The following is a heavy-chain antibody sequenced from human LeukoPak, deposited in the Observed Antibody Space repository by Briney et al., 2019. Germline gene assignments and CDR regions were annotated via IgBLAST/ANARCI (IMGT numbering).Heavy chain of an antibody. J-gene: IGHJ6*03. CDR3: ARGNTLLISRPYYYYMDV. Sequence: KSSETLSLTCAVYGGSFSGYYWSWIRQPPGKGLEWIGEINHSGSTNYNPSLKSRVTISVDTSKNQFSLKLRSVTAADTAVYYCARGNTLLISRPYYYYMDVWGKGTTVTVSS. CDR1: GGSFSGYY. CDR2: INHSGST. D-gene: IGHD2-2*01. V-gene: IGHV4-34*01.